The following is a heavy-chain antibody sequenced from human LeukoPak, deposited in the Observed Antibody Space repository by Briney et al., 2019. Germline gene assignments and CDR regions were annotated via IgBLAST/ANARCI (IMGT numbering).Heavy chain of an antibody. D-gene: IGHD3-9*01. CDR2: IKSKTDGGTT. Sequence: PGGSLRLSCAASGFTFSNAWMSWVRQAPGKGLEWVGRIKSKTDGGTTDYAAPVKGRFTISRDDSKNTLYLQMNSLKTEDTAVYYCTTPKLRYFDWFPGGEYYFDYWGQGTLVTVSP. J-gene: IGHJ4*02. CDR3: TTPKLRYFDWFPGGEYYFDY. V-gene: IGHV3-15*01. CDR1: GFTFSNAW.